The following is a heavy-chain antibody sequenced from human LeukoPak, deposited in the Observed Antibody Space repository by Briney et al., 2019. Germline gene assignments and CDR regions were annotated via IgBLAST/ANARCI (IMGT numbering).Heavy chain of an antibody. D-gene: IGHD3-22*01. CDR1: GYTLTELS. CDR3: ATQPRDYYDSSGYYYPADY. CDR2: FDPEDGET. Sequence: ASVKVSCKVSGYTLTELSMHWVRQAPGKGLEWMGGFDPEDGETIYAQKFQGRVTMTEDTSIDTAYMELSSLRSEDTAVYYCATQPRDYYDSSGYYYPADYWGQGTLVTVSS. J-gene: IGHJ4*02. V-gene: IGHV1-24*01.